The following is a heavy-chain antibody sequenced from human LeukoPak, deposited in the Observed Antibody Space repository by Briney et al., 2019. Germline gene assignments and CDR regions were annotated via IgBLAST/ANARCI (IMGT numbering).Heavy chain of an antibody. Sequence: GASVKVSCKASGYTFTGYYMHWVRQAPGQGLEWMGWINPNSGGTNYAQKFQGRVTMTRDTSISTAYMELSRLRSDDTAVYYCARDPGDRDYDFWSGYFGYWGQGTLVTVSS. D-gene: IGHD3-3*01. V-gene: IGHV1-2*02. CDR1: GYTFTGYY. CDR2: INPNSGGT. CDR3: ARDPGDRDYDFWSGYFGY. J-gene: IGHJ4*02.